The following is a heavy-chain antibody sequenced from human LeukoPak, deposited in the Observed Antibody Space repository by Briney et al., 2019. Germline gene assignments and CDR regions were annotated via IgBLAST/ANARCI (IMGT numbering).Heavy chain of an antibody. CDR3: ARESESDSYYYYYMDV. Sequence: GASVKVPCKASGYTFTSYYMHWVRQAPGQGLEWMGIINPSGGSTSYAQKFQGRVTMTRDTSTSTVYMELSSLRSEDTAVYYCARESESDSYYYYYMDVWGKGTTVTVSS. CDR1: GYTFTSYY. V-gene: IGHV1-46*01. CDR2: INPSGGST. J-gene: IGHJ6*03.